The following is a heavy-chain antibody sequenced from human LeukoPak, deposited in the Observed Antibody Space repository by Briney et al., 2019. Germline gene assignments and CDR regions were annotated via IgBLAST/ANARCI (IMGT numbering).Heavy chain of an antibody. CDR3: ARPDLRYLDWLPGDY. CDR2: IRYDGSNK. V-gene: IGHV3-30*02. CDR1: GFTFSSYG. J-gene: IGHJ4*02. Sequence: AGGSLRLSCAASGFTFSSYGMHWVRQAPGKGLEWVAFIRYDGSNKYYADSVKGRFTISRDNSKNTLYLQMNSLRAEDTAVYYCARPDLRYLDWLPGDYWGQGTLVTVSS. D-gene: IGHD3-9*01.